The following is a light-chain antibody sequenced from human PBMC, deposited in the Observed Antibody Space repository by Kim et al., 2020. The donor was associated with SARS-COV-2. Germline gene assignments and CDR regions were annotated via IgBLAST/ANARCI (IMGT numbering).Light chain of an antibody. CDR2: GRN. Sequence: SSELTRDPAVSVALRQTVRITCQGDSLRSYYATWYQQKPRQAPLLVIFGRNNRPSGIPDRFSGSTSGNTASLTISGAQAEDEADFYCQSRDSVGNVVFGGGTKVTVL. J-gene: IGLJ2*01. V-gene: IGLV3-19*01. CDR1: SLRSYY. CDR3: QSRDSVGNVV.